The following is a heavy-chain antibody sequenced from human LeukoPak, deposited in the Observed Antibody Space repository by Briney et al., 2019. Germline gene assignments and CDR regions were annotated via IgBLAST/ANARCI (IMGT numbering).Heavy chain of an antibody. J-gene: IGHJ4*02. CDR3: ARANGDLWVDY. CDR2: INSDARST. Sequence: GGSLRLSCAASGFTFSSYWMHWVRQAPGKGLVWVSRINSDARSTIYADSVKGRFTISRDNARNTLYLQMNSLRAEDTAVYYCARANGDLWVDYWGQGTLVTVSS. CDR1: GFTFSSYW. V-gene: IGHV3-74*01. D-gene: IGHD4-17*01.